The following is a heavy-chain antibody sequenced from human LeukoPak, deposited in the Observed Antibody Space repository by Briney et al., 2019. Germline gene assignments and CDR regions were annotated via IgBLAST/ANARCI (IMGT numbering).Heavy chain of an antibody. V-gene: IGHV3-23*01. Sequence: GGSLRLSCAASGFTFSSYAMNWARQAPGKGLEWVSGISGSGGTTYYADSVKGRFTISRDNSKNTLYLQMNSLRAEDTAVYYCAKTFIAARPSYFDYWGQGTLVTVSS. D-gene: IGHD6-6*01. J-gene: IGHJ4*02. CDR1: GFTFSSYA. CDR3: AKTFIAARPSYFDY. CDR2: ISGSGGTT.